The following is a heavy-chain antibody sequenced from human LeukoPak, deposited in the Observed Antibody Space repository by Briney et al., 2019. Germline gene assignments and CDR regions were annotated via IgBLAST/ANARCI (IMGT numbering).Heavy chain of an antibody. CDR2: IKQDGSEK. J-gene: IGHJ4*02. CDR3: ARGAEYYYDSSGYFPFDY. CDR1: GFTFSSYW. Sequence: GGSLRLPCAASGFTFSSYWMSWVRQAPGKGLEWVANIKQDGSEKYYVDSVKGRFTISRDNAKNSLYLQMNSLRAEDTAVYYCARGAEYYYDSSGYFPFDYWGQGTLVTVSS. D-gene: IGHD3-22*01. V-gene: IGHV3-7*01.